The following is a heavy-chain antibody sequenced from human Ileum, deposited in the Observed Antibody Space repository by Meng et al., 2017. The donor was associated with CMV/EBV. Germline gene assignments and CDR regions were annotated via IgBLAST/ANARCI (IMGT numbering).Heavy chain of an antibody. V-gene: IGHV4-4*02. D-gene: IGHD6-19*01. CDR2: IYLGTYI. J-gene: IGHJ4*02. Sequence: TCAFSGSALSGSGWCSWVRQPPGKRIEWIGEIYLGTYINYNPILQSRLTISVDKYRNQFSLKLTSASAEDTAVYYCARSSAAKRGLDSWGQGTLVTVSS. CDR3: ARSSAAKRGLDS. CDR1: GSALSGSGW.